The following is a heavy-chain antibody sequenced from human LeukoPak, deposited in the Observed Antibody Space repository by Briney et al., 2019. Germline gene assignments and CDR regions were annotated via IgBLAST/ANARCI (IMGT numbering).Heavy chain of an antibody. CDR3: ARDSGIAAAGTDY. J-gene: IGHJ4*02. CDR2: IWYDGSNK. D-gene: IGHD6-13*01. V-gene: IGHV3-33*01. CDR1: GFTFSSYG. Sequence: GGSLRLSCAASGFTFSSYGMHWVRQAPGKGLEWVAVIWYDGSNKYYADSVKGRFTISRDNSKNTLYLQMNSLRAEDTAVYYCARDSGIAAAGTDYGGQGTLVTVSS.